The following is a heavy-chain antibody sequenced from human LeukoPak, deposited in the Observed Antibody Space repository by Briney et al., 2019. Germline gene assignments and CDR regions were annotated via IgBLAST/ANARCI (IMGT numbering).Heavy chain of an antibody. V-gene: IGHV3-21*01. D-gene: IGHD7-27*01. CDR3: ARSSGLLRYFDY. CDR1: GFTFSSYS. Sequence: GGSLRLSCAASGFTFSSYSMNWVRQAPGKGLEWVSSISSSSSYIYYADSVKGRFTISRDNAKNLLYLQMNSLRAEDTAVYYCARSSGLLRYFDYWGQGTLVTVSS. CDR2: ISSSSSYI. J-gene: IGHJ4*02.